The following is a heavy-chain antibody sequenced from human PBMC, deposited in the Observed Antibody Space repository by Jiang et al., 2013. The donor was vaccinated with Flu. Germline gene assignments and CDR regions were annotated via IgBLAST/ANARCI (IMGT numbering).Heavy chain of an antibody. CDR1: GFMFSNYV. CDR3: VRGVYGDGWDY. V-gene: IGHV3-64*01. CDR2: INRDGGNT. J-gene: IGHJ4*02. Sequence: GGGLVHPGGSLRLSCAASGFMFSNYVMHWVRQAPGKGPEFVSAINRDGGNTEYANSVKGRFTISRDNSKNTMYLQMGRLRAEDMAVYYCVRGVYGDGWDYWGQGTLVTVSS. D-gene: IGHD4-17*01.